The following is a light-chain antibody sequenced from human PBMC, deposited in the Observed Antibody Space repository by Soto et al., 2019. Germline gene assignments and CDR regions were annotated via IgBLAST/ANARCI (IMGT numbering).Light chain of an antibody. V-gene: IGKV1-9*01. CDR2: GAS. CDR1: QDITSY. J-gene: IGKJ4*01. Sequence: IQLTQSPSPLSASVGDSVTITCRASQDITSYLAWYQQKPGKAPNLLIYGASTLQSGVPSRFSGSGSGTDFTLTISSLQAEDFATYYCQQYNSYSPLTFGGGTKVDIK. CDR3: QQYNSYSPLT.